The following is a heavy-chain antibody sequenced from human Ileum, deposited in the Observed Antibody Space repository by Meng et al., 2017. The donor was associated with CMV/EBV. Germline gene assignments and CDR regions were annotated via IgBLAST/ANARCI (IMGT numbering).Heavy chain of an antibody. CDR1: SGSFSDFF. CDR3: ARGRDFWWEMDY. V-gene: IGHV4-34*02. J-gene: IGHJ4*02. Sequence: QLHPPQWGAGLLKHSETLSLTCAVHSGSFSDFFWGWIRQPPGKGLEWIGESSHSGNTKYNPSLKSRVTISVDASKTQFSLNMRSVTAADTAVYYCARGRDFWWEMDYTGQGTLVTVS. CDR2: SSHSGNT. D-gene: IGHD1-26*01.